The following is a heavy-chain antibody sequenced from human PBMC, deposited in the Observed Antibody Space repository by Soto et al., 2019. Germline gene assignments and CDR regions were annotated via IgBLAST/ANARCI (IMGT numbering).Heavy chain of an antibody. CDR3: ARAGPFIVVVPAARGYAFDI. CDR2: INHSGST. J-gene: IGHJ3*02. D-gene: IGHD2-2*01. V-gene: IGHV4-34*01. Sequence: SETLSLTCAVYGGSFSGYYWSWIRQPPGKGLEWIGEINHSGSTNYNPSLKSRVTISVDTSKNQFSLKLSSVTAADTAVYYCARAGPFIVVVPAARGYAFDIWGQGTMVTVSS. CDR1: GGSFSGYY.